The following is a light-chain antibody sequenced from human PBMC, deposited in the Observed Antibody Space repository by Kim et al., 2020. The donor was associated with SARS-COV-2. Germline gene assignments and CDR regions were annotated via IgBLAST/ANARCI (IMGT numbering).Light chain of an antibody. Sequence: EIVMTQSPATLSVSPGERATLSCRASQSVSSNLAWYQQKPGQAPRLLIYGASTRATGIPARFSGSGSGTEFTLTISSLQSEDVAVYYCQQYNSWPPLTFGGGTKVDIK. CDR2: GAS. J-gene: IGKJ4*01. V-gene: IGKV3-15*01. CDR3: QQYNSWPPLT. CDR1: QSVSSN.